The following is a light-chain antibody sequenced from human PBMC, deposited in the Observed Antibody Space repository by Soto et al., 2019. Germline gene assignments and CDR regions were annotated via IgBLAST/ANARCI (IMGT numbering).Light chain of an antibody. Sequence: DIQMTQSPSTLSAFVGDRVIITCRASQSVSSSLAWYQQKPGKAPKLLIYDASTLESGVPSRFSGSGYGTEFTLTINSLQPGDFATYYCQQYESFSPYTFGQGTRLEIK. V-gene: IGKV1-5*01. J-gene: IGKJ2*01. CDR2: DAS. CDR1: QSVSSS. CDR3: QQYESFSPYT.